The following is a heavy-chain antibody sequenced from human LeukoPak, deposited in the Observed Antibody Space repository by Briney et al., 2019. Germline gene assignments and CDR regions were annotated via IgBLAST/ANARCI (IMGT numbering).Heavy chain of an antibody. V-gene: IGHV1-2*02. Sequence: ASVKVSCKASGYTFTGYYIHWVRQAPGQGLEWMGWINPNSGGTNYAQKFQGRVTVTSDTSISTAYMELSTLRSDDTAVYYCARFDSSGEHSQRWGQGTLVTVSS. CDR1: GYTFTGYY. J-gene: IGHJ1*01. D-gene: IGHD3-22*01. CDR3: ARFDSSGEHSQR. CDR2: INPNSGGT.